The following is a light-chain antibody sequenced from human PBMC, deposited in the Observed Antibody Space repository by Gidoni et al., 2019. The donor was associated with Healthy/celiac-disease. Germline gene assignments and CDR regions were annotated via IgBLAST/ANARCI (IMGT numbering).Light chain of an antibody. J-gene: IGKJ4*01. CDR3: QQRSNWPGIT. Sequence: IVLTQSPATLSLSPGERATLSCRASQSVSSYLAWYQQKPGQAPRLLIYDASNRATGIPARFSGSGSGTDCTLTISSLEPEDFAVYYCQQRSNWPGITFGGGTKVEIK. V-gene: IGKV3-11*01. CDR1: QSVSSY. CDR2: DAS.